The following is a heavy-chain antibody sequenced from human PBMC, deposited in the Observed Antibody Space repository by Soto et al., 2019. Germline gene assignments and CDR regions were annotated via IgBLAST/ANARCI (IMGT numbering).Heavy chain of an antibody. D-gene: IGHD3-16*01. J-gene: IGHJ4*02. V-gene: IGHV4-4*02. CDR1: GGSISINNW. Sequence: QVQLQESGPGLVKPSETLSLTYAVSGGSISINNWWSWVRQPPGKGLEWIGEIHHTGPINYNPSLRSPVTFSEDKSNVLPSPIMLSATAAGRAVYYCARHGGGLFDYWGQGTLVTVSS. CDR3: ARHGGGLFDY. CDR2: IHHTGPI.